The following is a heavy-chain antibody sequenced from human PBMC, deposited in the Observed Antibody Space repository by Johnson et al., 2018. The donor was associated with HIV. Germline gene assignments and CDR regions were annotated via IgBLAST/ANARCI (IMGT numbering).Heavy chain of an antibody. Sequence: VQLVESGGGLVQPGGSLRLSCAASGFTFTSYWMTWVRQAPGKGLEWVANIKQDGSEKYYVDSVKGRFTISRDNSKNTVYLQLNSLRAEDTAVYYCARDLRITDDPSRAFDIWGQGTMVTVSS. CDR2: IKQDGSEK. J-gene: IGHJ3*02. D-gene: IGHD3-16*01. V-gene: IGHV3-7*01. CDR3: ARDLRITDDPSRAFDI. CDR1: GFTFTSYW.